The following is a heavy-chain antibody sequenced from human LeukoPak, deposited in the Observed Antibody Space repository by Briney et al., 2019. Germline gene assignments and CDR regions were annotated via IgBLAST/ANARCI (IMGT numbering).Heavy chain of an antibody. CDR3: ARVGGGSYGGRVFDY. Sequence: PSETLSLTCIVSGGSVSSSSEYWGWIRRPRGRGLGRFGRVYYKGKNYYIPSLKSRVTLSVDTSKHQFSLKLTSVTAADTGMYYCARVGGGSYGGRVFDYWGQGTLVTVSS. CDR2: VYYKGKN. V-gene: IGHV4-39*07. J-gene: IGHJ4*02. CDR1: GGSVSSSSEY. D-gene: IGHD2-21*01.